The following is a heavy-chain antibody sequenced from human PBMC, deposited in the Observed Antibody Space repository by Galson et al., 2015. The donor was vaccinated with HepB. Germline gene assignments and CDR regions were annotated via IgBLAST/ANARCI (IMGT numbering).Heavy chain of an antibody. CDR3: ARDRTGSSGYDY. D-gene: IGHD6-19*01. V-gene: IGHV4-61*02. Sequence: TLSLTCTVSGGSISSGSYYWGWIRQPAGKGLEWIGRIYTSGSTNYNSSLKSRVTMSIDTYKNQFSLKLSSVTAADTAVYYCARDRTGSSGYDYWGQGTLVTVSS. J-gene: IGHJ4*02. CDR2: IYTSGST. CDR1: GGSISSGSYY.